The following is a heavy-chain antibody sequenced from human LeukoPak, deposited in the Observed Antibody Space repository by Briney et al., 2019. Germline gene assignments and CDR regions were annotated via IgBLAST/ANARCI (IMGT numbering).Heavy chain of an antibody. J-gene: IGHJ4*02. CDR3: ASPRGSGSYPNY. CDR1: GGSISSSSFY. D-gene: IGHD3-10*01. CDR2: ISFSGST. V-gene: IGHV4-39*01. Sequence: SETLSLTCSVSGGSISSSSFYWGWIRQPPGKGLEWIGSISFSGSTYYNPSLKSRVTISVDTSKNQFSLKLSSVTAADTAVYYCASPRGSGSYPNYWGQGTLVTVSS.